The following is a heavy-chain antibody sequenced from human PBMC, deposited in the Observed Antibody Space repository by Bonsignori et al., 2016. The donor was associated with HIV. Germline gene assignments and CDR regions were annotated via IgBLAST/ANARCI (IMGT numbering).Heavy chain of an antibody. J-gene: IGHJ4*02. CDR3: ARAGFSGRHTNY. D-gene: IGHD3-10*01. V-gene: IGHV3-7*03. Sequence: VRQAPGKGLEWVANIKQDGSEKYYVDSVKGRFTISRDNAENSLYLQMNSLRAEDTAVYYCARAGFSGRHTNYWGQGTLVTVSS. CDR2: IKQDGSEK.